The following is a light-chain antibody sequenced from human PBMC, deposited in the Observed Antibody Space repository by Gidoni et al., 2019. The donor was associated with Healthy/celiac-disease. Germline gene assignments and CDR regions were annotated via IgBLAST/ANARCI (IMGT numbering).Light chain of an antibody. J-gene: IGKJ4*01. V-gene: IGKV1-39*01. Sequence: DIQMTQFPSSLSESVGDRVTITCRASQSISSYLNWYQQKPWKAPKLLIYAASSLQSGVPSRFSGSGSETDFTLTISSLQPGDFATYYCQQSYSTPPTFGGGTKVEIK. CDR1: QSISSY. CDR2: AAS. CDR3: QQSYSTPPT.